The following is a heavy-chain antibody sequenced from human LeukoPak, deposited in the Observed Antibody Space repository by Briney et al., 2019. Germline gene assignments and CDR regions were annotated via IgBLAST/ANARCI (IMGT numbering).Heavy chain of an antibody. D-gene: IGHD3-10*01. CDR3: ARDSMVRGVFDFDY. V-gene: IGHV1-69*13. CDR1: GYTFTNYG. Sequence: GASVKVSCKASGYTFTNYGISWVRQAPGQGLEWMGGTIPIFGTANYAQKFQGRVTITADESTSTAYMELSSLRSEDTAVYYCARDSMVRGVFDFDYWGQGTLVTVSS. J-gene: IGHJ4*02. CDR2: TIPIFGTA.